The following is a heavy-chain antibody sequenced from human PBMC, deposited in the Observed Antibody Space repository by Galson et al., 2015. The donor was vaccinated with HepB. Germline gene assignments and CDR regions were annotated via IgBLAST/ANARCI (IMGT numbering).Heavy chain of an antibody. CDR2: INAGNGNT. Sequence: SVKVSCKAPGYTFTSYAMHWVRQAPGQRLEWMGWINAGNGNTKYSQKFQGRVTITRDTSASTAYMELSSLRSEDTAVYYCARVAYRIAAAGDLFDYWGQGTLVTVSS. CDR1: GYTFTSYA. J-gene: IGHJ4*02. V-gene: IGHV1-3*01. D-gene: IGHD6-13*01. CDR3: ARVAYRIAAAGDLFDY.